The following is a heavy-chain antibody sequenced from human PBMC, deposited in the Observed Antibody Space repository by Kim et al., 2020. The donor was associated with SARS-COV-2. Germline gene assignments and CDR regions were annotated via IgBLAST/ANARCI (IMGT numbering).Heavy chain of an antibody. CDR2: ISAYNGNT. V-gene: IGHV1-18*01. J-gene: IGHJ6*02. CDR1: GYTFTSYG. Sequence: ASVKVSCKASGYTFTSYGISWVRQAPGQGLEWMGWISAYNGNTNYAQKLQGRVTMTTDTSTSTAYMELRSLRSDDTAVYYCARDEDQVAVAGNGGRDYYYYYGMDVWGQGTTVTVSS. CDR3: ARDEDQVAVAGNGGRDYYYYYGMDV. D-gene: IGHD6-19*01.